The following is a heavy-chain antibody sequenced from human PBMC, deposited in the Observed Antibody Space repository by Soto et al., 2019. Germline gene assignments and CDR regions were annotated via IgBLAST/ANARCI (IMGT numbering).Heavy chain of an antibody. CDR3: ARWVEVSLDYFDS. CDR2: IYHSGST. Sequence: SETLSLTCAVSGGSISSGGYSWSWIRQPPGKGLEWIGYIYHSGSTYYNPSLKSRVTISVDTSKNQFSLNLSSVTAADTAVYYCARWVEVSLDYFDSWGQGTPVTVSS. CDR1: GGSISSGGYS. V-gene: IGHV4-30-2*05. J-gene: IGHJ4*02. D-gene: IGHD2-15*01.